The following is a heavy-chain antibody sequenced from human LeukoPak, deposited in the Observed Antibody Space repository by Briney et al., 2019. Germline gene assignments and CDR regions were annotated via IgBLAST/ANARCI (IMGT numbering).Heavy chain of an antibody. CDR1: GGTFSSYA. D-gene: IGHD2-2*03. CDR3: ARDSAPVMDIVVVPVAIGLFDP. Sequence: ASVKVSCKASGGTFSSYAISWVRQAPGQGLEWMGRIIPILGIANYAQKFQGRVTITADKSTSTAYMELSSLRSEDTAVYYCARDSAPVMDIVVVPVAIGLFDPWGQGTLVTVSS. J-gene: IGHJ5*02. CDR2: IIPILGIA. V-gene: IGHV1-69*04.